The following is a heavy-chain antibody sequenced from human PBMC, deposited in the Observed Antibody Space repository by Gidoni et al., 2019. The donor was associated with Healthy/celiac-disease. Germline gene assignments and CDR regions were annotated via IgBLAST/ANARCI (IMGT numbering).Heavy chain of an antibody. J-gene: IGHJ4*02. V-gene: IGHV3-23*01. Sequence: EVQLLESGGGLVQPGGSLRLSCAASGFTFSRYAMSWVRQAPGKGLEWVSAISGSGGRTYYADSVKGRFTISRDNSKNTLYLQMNSLRAEDTAVYYCAKGAGSSSWYLDYWGQGTLVTVSS. CDR1: GFTFSRYA. D-gene: IGHD6-13*01. CDR2: ISGSGGRT. CDR3: AKGAGSSSWYLDY.